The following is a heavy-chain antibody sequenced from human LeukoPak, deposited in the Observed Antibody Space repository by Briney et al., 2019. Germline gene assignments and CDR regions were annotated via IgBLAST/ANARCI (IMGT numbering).Heavy chain of an antibody. CDR3: ARGGGTDLRFLEWLLSNDAFDI. J-gene: IGHJ3*02. CDR2: IYPGDSDT. D-gene: IGHD3-3*01. V-gene: IGHV5-51*01. CDR1: GYSFTSYW. Sequence: GEXLKISCKGSGYSFTSYWIGWVRQMPGKGVEWMGIIYPGDSDTRYSPSFQGQVTISADKYINTAYLQWSSLKASDTAMYYCARGGGTDLRFLEWLLSNDAFDIWGQGTMVTVSS.